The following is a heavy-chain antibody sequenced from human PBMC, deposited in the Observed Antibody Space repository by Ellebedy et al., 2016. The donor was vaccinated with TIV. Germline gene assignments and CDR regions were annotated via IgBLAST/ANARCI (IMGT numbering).Heavy chain of an antibody. V-gene: IGHV3-23*01. CDR1: GFTFATHA. J-gene: IGHJ5*02. CDR2: ITGSGGTI. D-gene: IGHD3-9*01. Sequence: GESLKISXAASGFTFATHAMTWVRQAPGKGLEWVSSITGSGGTIYYADSVKGRFTISRDNSKNTLYLQMNNLRAEDTAVYFCVNDPVLTGYPNWFAPWGQGTLVTVSS. CDR3: VNDPVLTGYPNWFAP.